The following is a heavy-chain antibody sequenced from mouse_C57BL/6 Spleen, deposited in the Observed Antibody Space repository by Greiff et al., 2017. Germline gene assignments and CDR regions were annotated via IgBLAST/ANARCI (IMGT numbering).Heavy chain of an antibody. Sequence: VQLQQPGAELVMPGASVKLSCKASGYTFTSYWMHWVKQRPGQGLEWIGEIDPYDSYTNYNQKFKGKSTLTVDKSSSTAYMQLSSLTSEDSAVYYCGRYGKPYAMDYWGQGTSVTVSS. CDR3: GRYGKPYAMDY. CDR1: GYTFTSYW. V-gene: IGHV1-69*01. D-gene: IGHD2-1*01. J-gene: IGHJ4*01. CDR2: IDPYDSYT.